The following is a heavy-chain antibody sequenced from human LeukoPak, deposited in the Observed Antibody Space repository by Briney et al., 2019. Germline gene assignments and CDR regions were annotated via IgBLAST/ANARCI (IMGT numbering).Heavy chain of an antibody. CDR1: RFTFSAHY. J-gene: IGHJ4*02. Sequence: GGSLRLSCAASRFTFSAHYMDWLRQAPGKGLEWIGRCRNKANSYSTEYAASVKGRFTVSRADSKNSLYLQMSTLTTEATAAYYCTRVQLISAAGRLVDYWGQGTLVTVSS. CDR3: TRVQLISAAGRLVDY. CDR2: CRNKANSYST. D-gene: IGHD6-13*01. V-gene: IGHV3-72*01.